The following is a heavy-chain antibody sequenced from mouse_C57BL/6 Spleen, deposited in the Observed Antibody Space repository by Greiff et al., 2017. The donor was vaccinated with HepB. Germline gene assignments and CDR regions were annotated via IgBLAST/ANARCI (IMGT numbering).Heavy chain of an antibody. J-gene: IGHJ2*01. CDR2: INPSSGYT. Sequence: QVQPKESGAELAKPGASVKLSCKASGFTFTIYWKHLVKKRPGQGLEWIGYINPSSGYTKYNQKFKDKATLTADKSSSTAYMQLSSLTYEDSAVYYCARGDGPYFDYWGQGTTLTVSS. D-gene: IGHD2-3*01. V-gene: IGHV1-7*01. CDR1: GFTFTIYW. CDR3: ARGDGPYFDY.